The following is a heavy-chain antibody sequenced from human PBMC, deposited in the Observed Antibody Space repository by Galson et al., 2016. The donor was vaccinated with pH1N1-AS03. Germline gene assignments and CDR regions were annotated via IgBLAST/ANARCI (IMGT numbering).Heavy chain of an antibody. CDR3: TRASGSGWYGSYYDY. J-gene: IGHJ4*02. CDR1: GFSFSTYS. CDR2: ISYDRTKK. Sequence: SLRLSCAASGFSFSTYSVHWVRQAPGRGLEWVALISYDRTKKFYADSVRGRFTISRDTSKNTVYLQMNSLRVEDTAVYYCTRASGSGWYGSYYDYWGQGTLVPVSS. V-gene: IGHV3-30*04. D-gene: IGHD6-19*01.